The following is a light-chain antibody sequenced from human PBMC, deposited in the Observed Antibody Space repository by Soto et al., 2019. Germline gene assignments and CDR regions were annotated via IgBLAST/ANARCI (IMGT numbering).Light chain of an antibody. Sequence: AIRLTESPASRATSTGGAGTIVSRASQDISSSLAWYQQKPGKAPRLLIYAASTLQSGVPSRFSGSGSGTDFTLTIGCLQSEDFATYYCQQYYNYPVTFGQGTKVDIK. CDR2: AAS. CDR1: QDISSS. V-gene: IGKV1-8*01. J-gene: IGKJ1*01. CDR3: QQYYNYPVT.